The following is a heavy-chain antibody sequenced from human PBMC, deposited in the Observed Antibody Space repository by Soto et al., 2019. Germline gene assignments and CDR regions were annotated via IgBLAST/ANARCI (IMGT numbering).Heavy chain of an antibody. D-gene: IGHD3-10*01. J-gene: IGHJ6*02. CDR2: IIPIFGTA. V-gene: IGHV1-69*01. CDR1: GGTFSSYA. CDR3: ARVHAGRNYYYYGMDV. Sequence: QVQLVQSGAEVKKPGSSVKVSCKASGGTFSSYAISWVRQAPGQGLEWMGGIIPIFGTANYAQKLQGRVTITADESTSTASMELGSLRSEDTAVYYYARVHAGRNYYYYGMDVWGQGTTVTVSS.